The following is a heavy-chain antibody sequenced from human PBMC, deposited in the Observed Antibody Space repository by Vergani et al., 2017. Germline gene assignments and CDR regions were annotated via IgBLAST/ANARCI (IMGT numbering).Heavy chain of an antibody. J-gene: IGHJ4*02. CDR2: IDPSDSYT. CDR1: GYSFTSYW. D-gene: IGHD2-15*01. CDR3: ARPGGPDCSGGSCYPDY. V-gene: IGHV5-10-1*03. Sequence: EVQLVQSGAEVKKPGESLRISCKGSGYSFTSYWISWVRQMPGKGLEWMGRIDPSDSYTNYSPSFQGHVTISADKSISTAYLQWSSLKASDTAMYYCARPGGPDCSGGSCYPDYWGQGTLVTVSS.